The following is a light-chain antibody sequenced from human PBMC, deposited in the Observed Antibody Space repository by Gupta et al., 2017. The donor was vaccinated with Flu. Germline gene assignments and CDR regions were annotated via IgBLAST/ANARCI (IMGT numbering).Light chain of an antibody. Sequence: DIVMTQSPLSLPVTPGEAASISCRSSQSLLYRNGDNYLNWYLQKPGQSPQILIYLGSNRASGVPDRFSGSGSGTDFTLKISRVEAEDVGVYYCMHAQQIPWTFGQGTKVEMK. V-gene: IGKV2-28*01. J-gene: IGKJ1*01. CDR3: MHAQQIPWT. CDR1: QSLLYRNGDNY. CDR2: LGS.